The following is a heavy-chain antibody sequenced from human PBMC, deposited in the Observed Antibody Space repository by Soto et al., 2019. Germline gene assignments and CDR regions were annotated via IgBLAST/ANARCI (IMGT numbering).Heavy chain of an antibody. CDR1: GFSLSNARMG. CDR2: IFSNDEK. Sequence: QVTLKESGPVLVKPTETLTLTCTVSGFSLSNARMGVSWIRQPPGKALEWLAHIFSNDEKSYSTSLKSRLTISKDTSKSQVVLTMTNMDPVDTATYYCARDYGDYRLDYWGQGTLVTVSS. D-gene: IGHD4-17*01. CDR3: ARDYGDYRLDY. V-gene: IGHV2-26*01. J-gene: IGHJ4*02.